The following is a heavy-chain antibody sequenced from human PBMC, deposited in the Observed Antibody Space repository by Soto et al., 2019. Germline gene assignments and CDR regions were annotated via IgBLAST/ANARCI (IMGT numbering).Heavy chain of an antibody. CDR3: ARGHRSYNWFDP. J-gene: IGHJ5*02. CDR2: INPNSGGT. Sequence: APLRVAWTRAGYAFRGDYSPWVRQTPGQGLEWMGWINPNSGGTNYAQKFQGRVTMTRDTSISTAYMELSRLRSDDTAVYYCARGHRSYNWFDPWGQGTLVPVSS. CDR1: GYAFRGDY. D-gene: IGHD3-10*01. V-gene: IGHV1-2*02.